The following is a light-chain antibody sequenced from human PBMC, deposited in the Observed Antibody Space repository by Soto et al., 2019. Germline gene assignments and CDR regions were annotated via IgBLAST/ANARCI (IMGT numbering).Light chain of an antibody. Sequence: DIQMTQSPTSLSASVGDRVTISCRASQGIGTYLAWYQQKPGKAPRLLISGASSVQSGVPPRFSGSGSATDFFLTISSLQLEDIATYYCRRTASAPPWSFGQGTEVEIK. V-gene: IGKV1-39*01. J-gene: IGKJ1*01. CDR3: RRTASAPPWS. CDR1: QGIGTY. CDR2: GAS.